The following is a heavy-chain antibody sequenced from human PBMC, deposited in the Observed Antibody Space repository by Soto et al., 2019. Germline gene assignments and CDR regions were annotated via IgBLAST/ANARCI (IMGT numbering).Heavy chain of an antibody. Sequence: ASVRVSCKASGYTFTSYYMHWVRQAPGQGLEWMGIINPSGGSTGYAQKFQGRVTMTRDTSTSTVYMELSSLRSEDTAVYYCARIMVRGVINRAAFDIWGQGTMVTVSS. V-gene: IGHV1-46*01. CDR3: ARIMVRGVINRAAFDI. J-gene: IGHJ3*02. CDR2: INPSGGST. D-gene: IGHD3-10*01. CDR1: GYTFTSYY.